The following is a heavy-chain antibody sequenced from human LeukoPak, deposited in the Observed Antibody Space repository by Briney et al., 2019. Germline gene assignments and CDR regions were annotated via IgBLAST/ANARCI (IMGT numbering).Heavy chain of an antibody. CDR2: IRQGGSEI. V-gene: IGHV3-7*01. CDR3: ARDRESESDSEGDY. Sequence: GGSLRLSCSASGFTFSRFWMSWVRQAPGKGLEYVALIRQGGSEIYHMDSVKGRFTISRDDATNSLYLQMNSLRVEDTALYYCARDRESESDSEGDYWGQGTLVTVSS. D-gene: IGHD4-11*01. J-gene: IGHJ4*02. CDR1: GFTFSRFW.